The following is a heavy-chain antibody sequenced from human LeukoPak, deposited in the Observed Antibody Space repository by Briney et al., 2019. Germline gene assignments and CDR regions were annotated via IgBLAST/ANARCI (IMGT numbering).Heavy chain of an antibody. CDR2: ISATGEST. J-gene: IGHJ1*01. Sequence: GGSLRLSCEASGFKFSSYAMNWVRQAPGKGLEWVASISATGESTYYPDSVKGRFTISRDNSKNTLFLQMSSLSVDDTAVFYCAKDEAWGRYKDWGQGTLVTVSS. CDR3: AKDEAWGRYKD. D-gene: IGHD3-16*01. CDR1: GFKFSSYA. V-gene: IGHV3-23*01.